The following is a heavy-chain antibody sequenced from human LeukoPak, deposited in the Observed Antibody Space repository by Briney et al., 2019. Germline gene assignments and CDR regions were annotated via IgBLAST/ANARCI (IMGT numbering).Heavy chain of an antibody. CDR3: ARVRGFGRDTAMAY. CDR2: INHSGST. D-gene: IGHD5-18*01. Sequence: SETLSLACAVYGGSFSGYYWSWIRQPPGKGLEWIGEINHSGSTNYNPSLKSRVTISVDTSKNQFSLKLSSVTAADTAVYYCARVRGFGRDTAMAYWGQGTLVTVSS. J-gene: IGHJ4*02. V-gene: IGHV4-34*01. CDR1: GGSFSGYY.